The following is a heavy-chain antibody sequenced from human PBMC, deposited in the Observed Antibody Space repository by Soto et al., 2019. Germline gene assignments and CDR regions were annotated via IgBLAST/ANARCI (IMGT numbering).Heavy chain of an antibody. Sequence: GASVKVSCKASGGTFSSYTISWVRQAPGQGLEWMGRIIPILGIANYAQKFQGRVTITADKSTSTAYMELSSLRSEDTAVYYCARTRGDYASFSLWFDPWGQGTLVTVSS. CDR1: GGTFSSYT. J-gene: IGHJ5*02. V-gene: IGHV1-69*02. CDR3: ARTRGDYASFSLWFDP. CDR2: IIPILGIA. D-gene: IGHD4-17*01.